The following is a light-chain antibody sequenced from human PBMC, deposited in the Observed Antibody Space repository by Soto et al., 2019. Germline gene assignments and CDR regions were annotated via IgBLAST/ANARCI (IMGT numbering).Light chain of an antibody. Sequence: QSVLTQPRSVSGSPGQSVYISCTGTNSDVGGYNLVSWYQQLPGTAPKLIISAVSYRTSGVPDRFSGSKSGNTASLTISGLQAEDEAVYYCCSYTATGAWVFGGGTNVTVL. CDR2: AVS. CDR1: NSDVGGYNL. CDR3: CSYTATGAWV. V-gene: IGLV2-11*01. J-gene: IGLJ3*02.